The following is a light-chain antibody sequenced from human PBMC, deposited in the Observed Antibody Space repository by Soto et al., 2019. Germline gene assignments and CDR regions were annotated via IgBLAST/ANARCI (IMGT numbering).Light chain of an antibody. CDR1: SSDVGGYNY. CDR3: SSYAGSNHNWV. CDR2: EVS. J-gene: IGLJ3*02. V-gene: IGLV2-8*01. Sequence: QSALTQPPSASGSPGQSVTISCTGTSSDVGGYNYVSWYQQHPGKAPKLMIYEVSKRPSGVPDRFSGSKSGNTASLTVSGLQAEDEADYYCSSYAGSNHNWVFGGGPKLTVL.